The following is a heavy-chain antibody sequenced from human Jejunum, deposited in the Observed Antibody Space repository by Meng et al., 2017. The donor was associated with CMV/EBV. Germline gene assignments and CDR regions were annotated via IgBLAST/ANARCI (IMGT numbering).Heavy chain of an antibody. Sequence: SVKVSCKASRYSFSNYYMNWVRQAPEQGLEWMGWINPKAGGTDYAQKFQGRVTLTRDTSITTVYMELSNLKSDDSAVYYCSSAPGDYWGQGTLVTVSS. V-gene: IGHV1-2*02. CDR1: RYSFSNYY. CDR2: INPKAGGT. J-gene: IGHJ4*02. CDR3: SSAPGDY. D-gene: IGHD1-14*01.